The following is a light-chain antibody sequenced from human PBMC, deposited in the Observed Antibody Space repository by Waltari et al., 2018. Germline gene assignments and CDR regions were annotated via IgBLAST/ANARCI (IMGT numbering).Light chain of an antibody. V-gene: IGLV2-23*02. CDR1: SSDVGSYSL. CDR2: GVS. J-gene: IGLJ2*01. CDR3: CSYAGSSTFVV. Sequence: QSALTQPASVSGSPGQSITISCTGTSSDVGSYSLVSWYQQHSGKAPKLMIFGVSKRPSGVLARFPGSKSGNTASLTISGLQAEDEADYYCCSYAGSSTFVVFGGGTKLTVL.